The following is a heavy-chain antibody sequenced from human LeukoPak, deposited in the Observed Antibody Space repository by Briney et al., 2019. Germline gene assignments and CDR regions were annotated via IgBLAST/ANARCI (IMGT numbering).Heavy chain of an antibody. CDR1: GDSINHNY. CDR3: ARDVKAGEIDY. CDR2: IFAAGIT. V-gene: IGHV4-4*07. D-gene: IGHD3-10*01. Sequence: SETLSLTCTLPGDSINHNYWTWIRQPAGKGLEWIGHIFAAGITKYNPSLKSRVTMSVDTSKNQFSLKLNSVTAADTAVYYCARDVKAGEIDYWGQGTLVTVSS. J-gene: IGHJ4*02.